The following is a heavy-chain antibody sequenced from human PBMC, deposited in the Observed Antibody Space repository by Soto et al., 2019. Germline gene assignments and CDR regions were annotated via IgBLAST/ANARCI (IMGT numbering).Heavy chain of an antibody. CDR2: IKSKTDGGTT. J-gene: IGHJ4*02. CDR1: GFTFSNAW. D-gene: IGHD3-10*01. Sequence: VQLVESGGGLVKPGGSLRLSCAASGFTFSNAWMSWVRQAPGKGLEWVGRIKSKTDGGTTDYAAPVKGRFTISRDDSKNTMYVQMCSLKIEDSGVYYCTTDWTCMVRGAVYWGQGTLVTVSS. CDR3: TTDWTCMVRGAVY. V-gene: IGHV3-15*01.